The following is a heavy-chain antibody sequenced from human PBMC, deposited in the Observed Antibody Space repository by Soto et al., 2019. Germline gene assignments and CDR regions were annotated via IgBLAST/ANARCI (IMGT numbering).Heavy chain of an antibody. V-gene: IGHV1-18*01. CDR3: ARERGRQLVLHYYYGMDV. CDR1: GYTFTSYG. CDR2: ISAYNGNT. J-gene: IGHJ6*02. Sequence: QVQLVQSGAEVKKPGASVKVSCKASGYTFTSYGISWVRQAPGQGLEWMGWISAYNGNTNYAQKLQGRVTMTTDTSTSTGYMELRSLRSVDTAVYYCARERGRQLVLHYYYGMDVWGQGTTVTVSS. D-gene: IGHD6-6*01.